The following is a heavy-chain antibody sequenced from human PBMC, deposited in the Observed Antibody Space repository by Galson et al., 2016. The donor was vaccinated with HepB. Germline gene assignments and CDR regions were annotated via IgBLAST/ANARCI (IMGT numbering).Heavy chain of an antibody. D-gene: IGHD3-10*01. V-gene: IGHV3-9*01. CDR3: AKDGVRGAGRYENPEFDY. J-gene: IGHJ4*02. CDR1: GFTFADYA. CDR2: LSWNSGTI. Sequence: SLRLSCAASGFTFADYAMHWVRQAPGKGLEWVSGLSWNSGTIGYADSVKGRFTISRDNAKNSLYLQMDSLRAEDTAFYYCAKDGVRGAGRYENPEFDYWGRGTLVTVSS.